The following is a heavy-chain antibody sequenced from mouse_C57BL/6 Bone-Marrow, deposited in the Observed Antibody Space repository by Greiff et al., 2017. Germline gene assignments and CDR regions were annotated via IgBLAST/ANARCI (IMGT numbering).Heavy chain of an antibody. J-gene: IGHJ3*01. CDR3: AGKLTPY. Sequence: VQLQQSGAELARPGASVKLSCKASGYTFTSYGISWVKQRTGQGLEWIGEIYPRSGNTYYNEKFKGKATLTADTSSSTAYMELRSLTSEDSAVYFCAGKLTPYWGQGTLVTVSA. CDR1: GYTFTSYG. V-gene: IGHV1-81*01. CDR2: IYPRSGNT.